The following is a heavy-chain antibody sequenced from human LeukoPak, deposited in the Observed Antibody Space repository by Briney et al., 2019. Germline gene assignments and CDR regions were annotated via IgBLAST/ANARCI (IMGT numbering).Heavy chain of an antibody. V-gene: IGHV3-7*01. Sequence: TGGSLRLSCAASGFIFSSYWMSWVRQAPGKGLEWVANIKQDGSEKYYVDSVKGRFTISRDNAKNSLYLQMDSLRAEDTAVYYCARKITMLSWGQGTLVTVSS. CDR2: IKQDGSEK. CDR1: GFIFSSYW. J-gene: IGHJ5*02. CDR3: ARKITMLS. D-gene: IGHD3-10*01.